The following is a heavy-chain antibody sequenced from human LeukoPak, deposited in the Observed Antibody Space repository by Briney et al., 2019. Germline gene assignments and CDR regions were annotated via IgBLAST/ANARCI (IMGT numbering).Heavy chain of an antibody. CDR3: ATGQTGTGEFYFDY. D-gene: IGHD3-9*01. J-gene: IGHJ4*02. Sequence: ASVKVSCKVSGYTLTELSMHWVRQAPGKGLEWMGGFDPEDGETIYAQKFRGRVTMTEDTSTDTAYMELSSLRPEDTAVYYCATGQTGTGEFYFDYWGQGTLVTVSS. CDR1: GYTLTELS. V-gene: IGHV1-24*01. CDR2: FDPEDGET.